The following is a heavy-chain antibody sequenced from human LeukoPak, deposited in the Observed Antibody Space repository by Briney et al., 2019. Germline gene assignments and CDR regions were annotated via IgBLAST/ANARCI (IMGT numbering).Heavy chain of an antibody. Sequence: GGSLRLSCAASGFTFSSYSMNWVRQAPGKGLEWVSSISSSSTSIYYADSVKGRFTISRDNAKNSLYLQVNGLGAEDTAVCYCARDSKLYCSSTSCYMDVWGKGTTVTVSS. D-gene: IGHD2-2*01. J-gene: IGHJ6*04. CDR1: GFTFSSYS. CDR3: ARDSKLYCSSTSCYMDV. V-gene: IGHV3-21*01. CDR2: ISSSSTSI.